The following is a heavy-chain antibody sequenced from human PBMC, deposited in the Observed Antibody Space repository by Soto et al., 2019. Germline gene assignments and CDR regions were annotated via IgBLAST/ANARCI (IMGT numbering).Heavy chain of an antibody. CDR2: IIPIFGTA. J-gene: IGHJ4*02. D-gene: IGHD2-2*03. CDR3: ARSLGYPKTPFDY. Sequence: SVKVSCKASGGTFSSYAISCVRQAPGQGLEWMGGIIPIFGTANYAQKFQGRVTITADESTSTAYMELSSLRSEDTAVYYCARSLGYPKTPFDYWGQGTLVTVS. V-gene: IGHV1-69*13. CDR1: GGTFSSYA.